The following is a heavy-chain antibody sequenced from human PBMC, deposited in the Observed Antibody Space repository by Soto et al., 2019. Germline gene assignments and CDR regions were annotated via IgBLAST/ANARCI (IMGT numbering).Heavy chain of an antibody. CDR3: ARDRGLTWLSHPPAADSIYYGMDV. CDR2: IYYSGST. Sequence: PSETLSLTCTVSGVSVSSGRYYWSWIRQPPGKGLEWIGYIYYSGSTNYNPSLKSRVTISVDTSKNQFSLKLSSVTAADTAVYYCARDRGLTWLSHPPAADSIYYGMDVWGQGTTVTVSS. J-gene: IGHJ6*02. D-gene: IGHD3-9*01. V-gene: IGHV4-61*01. CDR1: GVSVSSGRYY.